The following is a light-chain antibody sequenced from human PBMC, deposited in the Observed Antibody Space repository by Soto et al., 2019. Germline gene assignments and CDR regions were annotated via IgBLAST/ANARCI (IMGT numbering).Light chain of an antibody. J-gene: IGKJ4*01. V-gene: IGKV1-8*01. Sequence: AIRMTQSPSSLSASTGYRVTITCRASQGISSYLAWYQQKPGKAPKLLIYAASTLQSGVPSRFSGSGSGTDFTLTISCLQSEDFATYSCQQYYSYPPTFGGGTKVEI. CDR2: AAS. CDR3: QQYYSYPPT. CDR1: QGISSY.